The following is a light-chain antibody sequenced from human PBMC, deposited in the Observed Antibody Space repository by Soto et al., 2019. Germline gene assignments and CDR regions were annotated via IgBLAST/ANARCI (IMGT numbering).Light chain of an antibody. CDR2: AAS. Sequence: EIVLTQSPGTGSLSRVGRATLGCMASQSLNSNYLAWHQQKPGQAPRLLIYAASTRATGLPARFSGSGSGTDFTLTISSLEPQDFAVYYCQQRSNWPRTFGQGTKVDI. CDR1: QSLNSNY. V-gene: IGKV3D-20*02. CDR3: QQRSNWPRT. J-gene: IGKJ1*01.